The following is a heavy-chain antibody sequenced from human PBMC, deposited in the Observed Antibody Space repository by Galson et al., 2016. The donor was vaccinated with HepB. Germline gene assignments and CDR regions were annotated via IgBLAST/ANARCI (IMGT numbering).Heavy chain of an antibody. CDR1: GGTFSSHA. V-gene: IGHV1-69*13. CDR3: ARGYYDVLTRSHPFSAFDI. J-gene: IGHJ3*02. CDR2: IIPVFGTA. D-gene: IGHD3-9*01. Sequence: SVKVSCKASGGTFSSHAVSWVRQAPGQGLEWVGGIIPVFGTARYAQRFQGRGTITAGESKTTAYLELSSLRNEDTAVYYCARGYYDVLTRSHPFSAFDIWGQGTMVLVSS.